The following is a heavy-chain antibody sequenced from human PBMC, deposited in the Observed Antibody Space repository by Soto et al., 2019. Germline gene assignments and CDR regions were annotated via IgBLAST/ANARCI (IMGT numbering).Heavy chain of an antibody. Sequence: SVKVSCKASGGTFSSYAISWVRQAPGQGLEWMGGIIPIFGTANYAQKFQGRVTITADKSTSTAYMELSSRRSEDTAVYYCARAPEVSAAGDYWYFDLWGRGTLVTVSS. V-gene: IGHV1-69*06. CDR1: GGTFSSYA. J-gene: IGHJ2*01. CDR3: ARAPEVSAAGDYWYFDL. D-gene: IGHD6-13*01. CDR2: IIPIFGTA.